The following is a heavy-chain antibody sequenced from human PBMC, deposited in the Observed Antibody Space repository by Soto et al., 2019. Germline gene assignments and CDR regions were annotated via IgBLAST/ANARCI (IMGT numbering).Heavy chain of an antibody. D-gene: IGHD1-26*01. CDR2: IFYTGST. V-gene: IGHV4-30-4*01. CDR1: GGTINRGDFF. J-gene: IGHJ4*02. CDR3: ARVKATWYRHYYFVY. Sequence: PSETLSLTSSVFGGTINRGDFFWSWIRKPPGKGLEWIRSIFYTGSTYYRPALRSRAYMSMVTCKSLFSRRLRSLTATDTAVYFWARVKATWYRHYYFVYWLLGTPVTV.